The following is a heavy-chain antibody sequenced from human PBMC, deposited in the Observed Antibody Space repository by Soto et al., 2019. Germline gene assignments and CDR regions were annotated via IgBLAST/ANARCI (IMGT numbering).Heavy chain of an antibody. CDR3: AKGPHYSSSCYYFDY. CDR2: ISGSGGST. D-gene: IGHD6-13*01. J-gene: IGHJ4*02. Sequence: PGGSLRLSCAASGFTFSSYAMSWVRQAPGKGLEWVSAISGSGGSTYYADSVKGRFTISRDNSKNTLYLQMNSLRAEDTAVYYCAKGPHYSSSCYYFDYWGQGTLVTVSS. V-gene: IGHV3-23*01. CDR1: GFTFSSYA.